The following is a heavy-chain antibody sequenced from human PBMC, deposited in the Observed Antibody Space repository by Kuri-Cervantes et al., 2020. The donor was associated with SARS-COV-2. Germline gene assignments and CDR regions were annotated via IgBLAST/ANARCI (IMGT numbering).Heavy chain of an antibody. V-gene: IGHV3-33*01. J-gene: IGHJ6*03. D-gene: IGHD6-13*01. CDR2: IWYDGSNK. CDR3: SLSSSSVYYYYMDV. Sequence: LSLTCAASGFSFSRSGMHWVRQAPGKGLEWVAVIWYDGSNKYYADSVKGRFTISRDNSKNTLYLQMNSLRAEDMAVYYCSLSSSSVYYYYMDVCGKETTVTVSS. CDR1: GFSFSRSG.